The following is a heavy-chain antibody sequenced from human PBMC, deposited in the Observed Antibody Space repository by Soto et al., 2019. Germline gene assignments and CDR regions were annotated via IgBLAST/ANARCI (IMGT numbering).Heavy chain of an antibody. J-gene: IGHJ6*02. D-gene: IGHD3-10*01. Sequence: PGGSLRLSCAASGFTFRNYNMNWVRQAPGKGLEWVSAISGSGGSTYYADSVKGRFTISRDNSKNTLYLQMNSLRAEDTAVYYCAKVPTMVRGVDRYYYYGMDVWGQGTTVTVSS. V-gene: IGHV3-23*01. CDR1: GFTFRNYN. CDR3: AKVPTMVRGVDRYYYYGMDV. CDR2: ISGSGGST.